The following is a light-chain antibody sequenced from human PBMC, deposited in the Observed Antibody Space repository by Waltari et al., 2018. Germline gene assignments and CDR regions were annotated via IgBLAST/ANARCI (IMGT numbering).Light chain of an antibody. CDR2: DAS. J-gene: IGKJ1*01. CDR1: QSLLFFNGKTY. CDR3: MQSVQHPWT. V-gene: IGKV2D-29*01. Sequence: DILMTLTPLSLYVKLRQPASIFGKSSQSLLFFNGKTYLYWILQKPGQPPQLLVYDASHRLSGVPDRFSGSGSGTDFTLKISRVEAEDVGVYYCMQSVQHPWTFGQGTKVEIK.